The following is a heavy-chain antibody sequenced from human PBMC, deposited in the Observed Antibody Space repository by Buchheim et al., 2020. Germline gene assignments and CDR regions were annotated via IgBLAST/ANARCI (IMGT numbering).Heavy chain of an antibody. J-gene: IGHJ5*02. D-gene: IGHD3-10*01. CDR1: GGSFSGYY. CDR3: ARGFSRKITMVRGAINWFDP. Sequence: QAQLQQWGAGLLKPSETLSLTCAVYGGSFSGYYWSWIRQPPGKGLEWIGEINHSGSTNYNPPLKSRVTISVDTSKNQFSLKLSSVTAADTAVYYCARGFSRKITMVRGAINWFDPWGQGTL. V-gene: IGHV4-34*01. CDR2: INHSGST.